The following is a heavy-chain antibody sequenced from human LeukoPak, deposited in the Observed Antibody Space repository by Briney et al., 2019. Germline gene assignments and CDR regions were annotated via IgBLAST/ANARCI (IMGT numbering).Heavy chain of an antibody. CDR2: VNIDGRTT. Sequence: GGSLRLSCAASAFSFSSYWMHWVRQAPGKGLVWVSRVNIDGRTTSYADSVKGRFTISRDNAKNTLYLQMNSLRAEDTAVYYCARDVRNGGNPPVWGQGTLVTVSS. CDR3: ARDVRNGGNPPV. V-gene: IGHV3-74*01. J-gene: IGHJ4*02. CDR1: AFSFSSYW. D-gene: IGHD2-8*01.